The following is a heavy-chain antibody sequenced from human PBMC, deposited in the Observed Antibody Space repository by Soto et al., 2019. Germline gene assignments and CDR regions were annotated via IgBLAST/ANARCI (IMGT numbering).Heavy chain of an antibody. CDR3: ARDFPREERDYIWGSYRSDAFEI. Sequence: GGSLRLSCAASGFTFSSYGMHWVRQAPGKGLEWVAVIWYDGSNKYYADSVKGRFTISRDNSKNTLYLQMNSLRAEDTAVYYCARDFPREERDYIWGSYRSDAFEIWGQGTMVTVSS. J-gene: IGHJ3*02. CDR1: GFTFSSYG. D-gene: IGHD3-16*02. V-gene: IGHV3-33*01. CDR2: IWYDGSNK.